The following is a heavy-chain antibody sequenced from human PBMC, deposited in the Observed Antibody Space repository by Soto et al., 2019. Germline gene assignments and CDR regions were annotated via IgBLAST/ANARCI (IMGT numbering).Heavy chain of an antibody. J-gene: IGHJ4*02. CDR3: ARRRASDYGGNHHPYYFDR. CDR1: GASIITDNYF. V-gene: IGHV4-39*01. D-gene: IGHD4-17*01. Sequence: PSETLSRTWTVSGASIITDNYFWVWIRQSPRRVLELIGSISYSGGTYDNPSLQSRVTISIDASKNRFSLKLTPVTTADTAVYYCARRRASDYGGNHHPYYFDRWGQGALVTVS. CDR2: ISYSGGT.